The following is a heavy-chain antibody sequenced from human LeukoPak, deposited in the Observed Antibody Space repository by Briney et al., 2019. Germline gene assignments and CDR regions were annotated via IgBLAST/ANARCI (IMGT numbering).Heavy chain of an antibody. CDR2: ISPDGNIE. D-gene: IGHD1/OR15-1a*01. CDR1: GFTFTTFG. J-gene: IGHJ4*02. V-gene: IGHV3-30*18. Sequence: QPGGSLRISCAASGFTFTTFGIHWVRQAPGKGLEWVAAISPDGNIEYYTDSVKGRFTISRDNSKNMIYLQMNSLRGEDSAVYYCAKINNDDDYWGQGTLVTVSS. CDR3: AKINNDDDY.